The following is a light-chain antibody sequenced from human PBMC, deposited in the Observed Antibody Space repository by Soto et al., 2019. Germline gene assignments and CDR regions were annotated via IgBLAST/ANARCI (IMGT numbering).Light chain of an antibody. CDR3: QQYKRPPFA. CDR2: DAS. J-gene: IGKJ2*01. Sequence: EIVLTQSPGTLSLSPGDRATLSCRASQRVSNSYLAWYQQKPGQAPRLLIYDASTNGAGVPDRVTGGGSGTDFTLTISALEPEDFALYFCQQYKRPPFAFGQGTRLEI. V-gene: IGKV3-20*01. CDR1: QRVSNSY.